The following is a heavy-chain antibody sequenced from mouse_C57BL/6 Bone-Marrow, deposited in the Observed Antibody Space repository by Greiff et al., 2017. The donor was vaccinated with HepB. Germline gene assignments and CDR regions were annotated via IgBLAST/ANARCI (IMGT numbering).Heavy chain of an antibody. Sequence: EVKLMESGPELVKPGASVKISCKASGYSFTGYYMHWVKQSHGNILDWIGYIYPYNGVSSYNQKFKGKATLTVDKSSSTAYMELRSLTSEDSAVYYCARDSSGYSYYFDYWGQGTTLTVSS. CDR1: GYSFTGYY. D-gene: IGHD3-2*02. CDR2: IYPYNGVS. V-gene: IGHV1-31*01. J-gene: IGHJ2*01. CDR3: ARDSSGYSYYFDY.